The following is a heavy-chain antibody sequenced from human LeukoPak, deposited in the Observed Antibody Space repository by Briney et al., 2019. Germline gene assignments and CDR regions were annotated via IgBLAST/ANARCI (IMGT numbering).Heavy chain of an antibody. D-gene: IGHD3-9*01. CDR2: ISGSGGGT. J-gene: IGHJ4*02. CDR3: AKALEEYDILTGPFN. CDR1: GFTFSSYA. V-gene: IGHV3-23*01. Sequence: GGSLRLSCAASGFTFSSYAMSWVRQAPGKGLEWVSAISGSGGGTYYADSVKGRFTISRDNSKNTLYLQMNSLRAEDTAVYYCAKALEEYDILTGPFNWGQGTLVTVSS.